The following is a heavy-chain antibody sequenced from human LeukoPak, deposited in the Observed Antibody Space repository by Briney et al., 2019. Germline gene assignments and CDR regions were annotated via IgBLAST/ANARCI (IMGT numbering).Heavy chain of an antibody. V-gene: IGHV3-23*01. CDR2: ITGTGGR. CDR3: AKDYCRDGNCPFPFLDS. Sequence: GGSLRLSCAVSGFTLTNHGVSWVRQAPGKGLEWVSIITGTGGRYYGDSVTGRFVLSRDNSKNTVYMQMSSLRAEDTATYYCAKDYCRDGNCPFPFLDSWGQGTQVTVSS. CDR1: GFTLTNHG. J-gene: IGHJ4*02. D-gene: IGHD2-15*01.